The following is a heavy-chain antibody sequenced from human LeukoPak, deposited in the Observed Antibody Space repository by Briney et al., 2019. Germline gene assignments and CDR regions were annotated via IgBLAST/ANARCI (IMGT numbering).Heavy chain of an antibody. CDR3: ARHGGESIVAMILHAFDI. D-gene: IGHD5-12*01. J-gene: IGHJ3*02. V-gene: IGHV4-59*08. CDR1: GGSISSYS. Sequence: PSETLSLTCTVSGGSISSYSWSWIRQPPGKGLEWIGSIYYSGSTNYNPSLKSRVTMSVDMSKNQFSLRLSSVTAADTAVYYCARHGGESIVAMILHAFDIWGQGTMVTVSS. CDR2: IYYSGST.